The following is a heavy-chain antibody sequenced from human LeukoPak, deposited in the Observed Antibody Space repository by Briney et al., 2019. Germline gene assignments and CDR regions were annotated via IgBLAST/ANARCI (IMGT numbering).Heavy chain of an antibody. CDR2: INPNSGGT. D-gene: IGHD2-2*01. CDR3: AVCSSTSCVGTAFDI. Sequence: GASVKVSCKASGYTFTGYYMHWVRQAPGQGLEWMGWINPNSGGTNYAQKFQGRVTMTRDTSISTAYMELSRLRSDDTAVYYCAVCSSTSCVGTAFDIWGQGTMVTVSS. CDR1: GYTFTGYY. J-gene: IGHJ3*02. V-gene: IGHV1-2*02.